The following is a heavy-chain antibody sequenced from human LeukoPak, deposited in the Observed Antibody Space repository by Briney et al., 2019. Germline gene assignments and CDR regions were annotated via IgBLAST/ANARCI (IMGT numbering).Heavy chain of an antibody. CDR3: TTDRGSDIVVVVDAQLPSNWFDP. V-gene: IGHV3-15*01. Sequence: GGSLRLSCAASGFTFSDAWMSWVRQAPGKGLEWVGRIKSKTDGGTTDYAAPVKGRFTISRDDSKNTLYLEMNSLKTEDTAAYYCTTDRGSDIVVVVDAQLPSNWFDPWGQGTLVTVSS. CDR2: IKSKTDGGTT. J-gene: IGHJ5*02. CDR1: GFTFSDAW. D-gene: IGHD2-15*01.